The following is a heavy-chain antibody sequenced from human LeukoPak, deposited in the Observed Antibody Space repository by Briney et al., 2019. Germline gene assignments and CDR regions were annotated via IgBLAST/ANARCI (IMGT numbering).Heavy chain of an antibody. CDR2: IIPIFGTA. J-gene: IGHJ6*03. V-gene: IGHV1-69*13. Sequence: SVKVSCKASGGTFSSYAISWVRQAPGQGLEWMGGIIPIFGTANYAQKFQGRVTITADESTSTAYVELSSLRSEDTAVYYCARVEWGFRYYYMDVWGKGTTVTVSS. CDR1: GGTFSSYA. CDR3: ARVEWGFRYYYMDV. D-gene: IGHD1-26*01.